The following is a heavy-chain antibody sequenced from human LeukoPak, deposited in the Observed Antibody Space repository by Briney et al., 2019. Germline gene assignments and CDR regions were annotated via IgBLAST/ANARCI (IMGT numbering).Heavy chain of an antibody. CDR2: ISSSGSTI. D-gene: IGHD5-18*01. V-gene: IGHV3-11*01. Sequence: PGGSLKLSCAASGFTFSDYYMSWIRQAPGKRLEWVSYISSSGSTIYYADSVKGRFTISRDNAKNSLYLQMNSLRAEDTAVYYCARDRWYTAMAKDYYGMDVWGQGTTVTVSS. J-gene: IGHJ6*02. CDR1: GFTFSDYY. CDR3: ARDRWYTAMAKDYYGMDV.